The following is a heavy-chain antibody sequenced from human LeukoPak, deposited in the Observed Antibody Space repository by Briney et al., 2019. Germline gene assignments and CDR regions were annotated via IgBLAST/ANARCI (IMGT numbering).Heavy chain of an antibody. Sequence: ASVKVSCKASGYTFTSYGISWVRQAPGQGLEWMGWISAYNGNTNYAQKLQGRVTMTRDTSISTAYMELSRLRSDDTAVYYCARGTLRYANYYYYYMDVWGKGTTVTVSS. CDR1: GYTFTSYG. CDR3: ARGTLRYANYYYYYMDV. J-gene: IGHJ6*03. V-gene: IGHV1-18*01. D-gene: IGHD3-16*01. CDR2: ISAYNGNT.